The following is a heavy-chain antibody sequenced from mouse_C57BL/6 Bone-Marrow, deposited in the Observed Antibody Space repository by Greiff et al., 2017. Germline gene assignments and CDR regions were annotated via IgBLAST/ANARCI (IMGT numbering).Heavy chain of an antibody. Sequence: QVQLQQSGPELVKPGASVKISCKASGYAFSSSWMNWVKQRPGKGLEWIGRIYPGDGDTNYNEKFKSKATLTVDTSSSTAYMQLSSLTSEDSAVYYCARRFITTVRDFDYWGQGTTLTVSS. D-gene: IGHD1-1*01. CDR1: GYAFSSSW. CDR3: ARRFITTVRDFDY. J-gene: IGHJ2*01. V-gene: IGHV1-82*01. CDR2: IYPGDGDT.